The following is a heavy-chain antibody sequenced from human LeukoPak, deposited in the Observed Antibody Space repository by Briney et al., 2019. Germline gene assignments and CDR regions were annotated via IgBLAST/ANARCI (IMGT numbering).Heavy chain of an antibody. CDR3: ARRSADYYYYGMDV. CDR2: TYYSGST. CDR1: GGSISSSSYY. Sequence: SETLSLTCTVSGGSISSSSYYWGWIRQPPGKGLEWIGSTYYSGSTYYNPSLKSRVTISVDTSKNQFSLKLSSVTAADTAVYYCARRSADYYYYGMDVWGQGTTVTVSS. J-gene: IGHJ6*02. V-gene: IGHV4-39*01.